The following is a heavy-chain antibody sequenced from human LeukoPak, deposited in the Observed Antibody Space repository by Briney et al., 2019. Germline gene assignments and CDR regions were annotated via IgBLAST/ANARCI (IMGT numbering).Heavy chain of an antibody. CDR2: MSYDGSNK. CDR3: ARATPAVADFDY. Sequence: GGSLRLSCAASGFTFSSYAMHWVRQAPGKGLEWVAVMSYDGSNKYYADSVKGRFTISRDNSKNTLYLQMNSLRAEDTAVYYCARATPAVADFDYWGQGTLVTVSS. J-gene: IGHJ4*02. CDR1: GFTFSSYA. D-gene: IGHD6-19*01. V-gene: IGHV3-30-3*01.